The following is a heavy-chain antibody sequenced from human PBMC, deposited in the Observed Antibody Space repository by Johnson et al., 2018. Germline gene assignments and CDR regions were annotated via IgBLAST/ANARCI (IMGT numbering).Heavy chain of an antibody. D-gene: IGHD3-3*01. J-gene: IGHJ6*03. V-gene: IGHV3-23*04. Sequence: VQLVQSGGGLVQPGRSLRLSCAASGFTFDDYAMHWVRQDPGKGLEWVSAISGSGGSTYYADSVKGRFTISRDKSKNTLFLQRNSLRAEDPAVYYCARDGVGRDFWSGANDYYRDVGGNGTSVTVSS. CDR1: GFTFDDYA. CDR2: ISGSGGST. CDR3: ARDGVGRDFWSGANDYYRDV.